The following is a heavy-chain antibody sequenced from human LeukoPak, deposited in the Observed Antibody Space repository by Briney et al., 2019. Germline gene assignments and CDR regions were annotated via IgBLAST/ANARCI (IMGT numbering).Heavy chain of an antibody. CDR2: IKEDGSEK. CDR1: GFAVSNYW. D-gene: IGHD3-10*02. CDR3: AELGITMIGGV. V-gene: IGHV3-7*01. J-gene: IGHJ6*04. Sequence: GGSLRLSCAASGFAVSNYWMSWVRQAPGKGLECVANIKEDGSEKYYVDSVKGRFTISKDSVRHSLYPQMNSLRAEDTAVYYCAELGITMIGGVWGKGTTVTISS.